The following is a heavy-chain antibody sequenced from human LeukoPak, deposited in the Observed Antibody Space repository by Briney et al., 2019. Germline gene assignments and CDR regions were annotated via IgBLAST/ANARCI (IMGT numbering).Heavy chain of an antibody. Sequence: GGSLRLSCAASGFTFSSYAMSWVRQAPGKGLEWVSAISGSGGSTYYADSVKGRFTISRDNSKNTLYLQMNCLRAEDTAVYYCAKDPGWFGELPAYYYYGMDVWGQGTTVTVSS. CDR2: ISGSGGST. V-gene: IGHV3-23*01. CDR1: GFTFSSYA. CDR3: AKDPGWFGELPAYYYYGMDV. D-gene: IGHD3-10*01. J-gene: IGHJ6*02.